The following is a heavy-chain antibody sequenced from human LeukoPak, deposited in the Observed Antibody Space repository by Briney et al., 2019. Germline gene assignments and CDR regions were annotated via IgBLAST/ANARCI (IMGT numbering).Heavy chain of an antibody. Sequence: GRSLRLSCAASGFTFSNYAMHWVRQAPGKGLEWVTVISSDGDNKLYADSVKGRFTISRDKPKNTLYLQMNSLRAEDTAVYYCARAGAWFGVFDYWGQGTLVTVSS. V-gene: IGHV3-30-3*01. CDR3: ARAGAWFGVFDY. D-gene: IGHD3-10*01. J-gene: IGHJ4*02. CDR2: ISSDGDNK. CDR1: GFTFSNYA.